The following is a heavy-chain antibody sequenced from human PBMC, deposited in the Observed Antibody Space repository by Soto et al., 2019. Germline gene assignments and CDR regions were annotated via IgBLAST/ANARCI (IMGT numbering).Heavy chain of an antibody. CDR1: GYSFTNYW. D-gene: IGHD5-12*01. CDR3: ARPLQMATIRSWDS. J-gene: IGHJ4*02. CDR2: IYPGDSET. Sequence: PGESLKISCKGSGYSFTNYWIAWVRQMPGKGLEWMGSIYPGDSETKYSPCFQGQVIMSVDKSISTAYLQWSSLKASDSAMYYCARPLQMATIRSWDSWAQGTLVPVSS. V-gene: IGHV5-51*01.